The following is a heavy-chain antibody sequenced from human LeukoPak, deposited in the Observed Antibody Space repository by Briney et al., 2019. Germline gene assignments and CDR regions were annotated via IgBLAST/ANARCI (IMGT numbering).Heavy chain of an antibody. D-gene: IGHD2-21*02. J-gene: IGHJ4*02. CDR3: ARAPYHIVVVTAILDY. Sequence: ASVKVSCKASGYTFTGYYMHWVRQAPGQGLEWMGWINPNSGGTNYAQKFQGRVTMTRDTSISTAYMELSRLRSEDTAVYYCARAPYHIVVVTAILDYWGQGTLVTVSS. CDR2: INPNSGGT. CDR1: GYTFTGYY. V-gene: IGHV1-2*02.